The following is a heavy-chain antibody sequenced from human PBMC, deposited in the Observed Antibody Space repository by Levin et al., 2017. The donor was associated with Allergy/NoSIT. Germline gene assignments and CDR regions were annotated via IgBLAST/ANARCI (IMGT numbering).Heavy chain of an antibody. D-gene: IGHD1-26*01. V-gene: IGHV3-72*01. J-gene: IGHJ4*02. Sequence: GGSLRLSCAASGFTFSDHFMDWVRQAPGKGLEWVGRIRNKATGYTTEYAASVKGRFTVSRDDSRNSLYLQMNSLTTEDTAVYYCVKIVGATTGVDYWGQGTLVTVSS. CDR1: GFTFSDHF. CDR2: IRNKATGYTT. CDR3: VKIVGATTGVDY.